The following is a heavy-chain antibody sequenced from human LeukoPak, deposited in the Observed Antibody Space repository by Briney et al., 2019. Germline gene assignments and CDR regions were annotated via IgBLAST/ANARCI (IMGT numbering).Heavy chain of an antibody. V-gene: IGHV3-30*02. D-gene: IGHD2-21*02. CDR3: AKVFHYGSGDCFSSPLDA. CDR2: ISHDGSKK. J-gene: IGHJ5*02. Sequence: GGSLRLSCAASQFPFSNFAMHWVRQVPGKGLEWVAFISHDGSKKSYGDSVKGRFTISRDNSKNTLYLQMNSLSAEDTAVYYCAKVFHYGSGDCFSSPLDAWGQGALVTVPS. CDR1: QFPFSNFA.